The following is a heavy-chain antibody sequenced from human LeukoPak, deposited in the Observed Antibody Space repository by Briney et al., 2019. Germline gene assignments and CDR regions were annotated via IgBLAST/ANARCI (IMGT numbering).Heavy chain of an antibody. V-gene: IGHV1-2*02. CDR1: GYTFTGYY. CDR3: AGSPHILTGENFDY. CDR2: INPNSGGT. D-gene: IGHD3-9*01. Sequence: ASVKVSCTASGYTFTGYYMHWVRQAPGQGLEWMGWINPNSGGTNYAQKFQGRVTMTRDTSISTAYMELSRLRSDDTAVYYCAGSPHILTGENFDYWGQGTLVTVSS. J-gene: IGHJ4*02.